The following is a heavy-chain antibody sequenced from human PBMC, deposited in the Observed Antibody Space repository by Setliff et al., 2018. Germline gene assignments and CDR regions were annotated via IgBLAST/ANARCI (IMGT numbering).Heavy chain of an antibody. CDR2: IYHSGSA. D-gene: IGHD5-18*01. Sequence: PFETLSLTCAVSGYSISSDHYWGWIRQPPGKGLEWIGSIYHSGSAYYNPSLKSRVTISVDTSKNQFSLKLSSVTAADRAVYYCARDGGNGYGVDAYAGGGFDIWGQGTMVTVSS. CDR3: ARDGGNGYGVDAYAGGGFDI. CDR1: GYSISSDHY. V-gene: IGHV4-38-2*02. J-gene: IGHJ3*02.